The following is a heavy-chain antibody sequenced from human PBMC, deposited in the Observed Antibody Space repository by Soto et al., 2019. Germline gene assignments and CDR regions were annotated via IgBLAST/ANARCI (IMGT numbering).Heavy chain of an antibody. CDR3: ARGGDFWSGYYVSNWFDP. Sequence: SETLSLTCTVSGGSISSYYWSWIRQPPGKGLEWIGYIYYSGSTNYNPSLKSRVTISVDTSKNQFSLKLSSVTAADTAVYYCARGGDFWSGYYVSNWFDPWGQGTLVTVS. CDR2: IYYSGST. J-gene: IGHJ5*02. D-gene: IGHD3-3*01. CDR1: GGSISSYY. V-gene: IGHV4-59*01.